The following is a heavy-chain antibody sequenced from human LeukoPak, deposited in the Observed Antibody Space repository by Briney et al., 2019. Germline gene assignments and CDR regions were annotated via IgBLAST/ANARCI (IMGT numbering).Heavy chain of an antibody. CDR1: GYSLSNGYY. J-gene: IGHJ4*02. CDR3: ARDPLQSYAGSSVY. D-gene: IGHD6-6*01. V-gene: IGHV4-38-2*02. Sequence: SETLSLTCAVSGYSLSNGYYWGWIRQPPGKGLEWIGSLYHSGKNYYNPSLKSRVTMSVDTSKNQYSLNLSSVTAADTAVYYCARDPLQSYAGSSVYWGQGTLVTVSS. CDR2: LYHSGKN.